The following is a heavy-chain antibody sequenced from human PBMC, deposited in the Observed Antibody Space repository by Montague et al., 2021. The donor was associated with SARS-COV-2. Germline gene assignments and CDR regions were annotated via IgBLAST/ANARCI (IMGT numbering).Heavy chain of an antibody. CDR1: GRSVRSYY. V-gene: IGHV4-59*02. CDR3: ARENTVTTFGGPYYIDS. J-gene: IGHJ4*02. Sequence: SETLSLTCIVSGRSVRSYYWSWIRQPPGKRLEWIGYIYDSGSTNYNPSLKSRVTISVDTSKNQFSLKLSSVTAADTAVYYCARENTVTTFGGPYYIDSWGQGTLVTVSA. D-gene: IGHD4-17*01. CDR2: IYDSGST.